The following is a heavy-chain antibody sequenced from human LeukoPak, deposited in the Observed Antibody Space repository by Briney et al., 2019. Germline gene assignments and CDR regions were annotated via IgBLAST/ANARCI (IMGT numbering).Heavy chain of an antibody. CDR3: ARFGRDGYKVLLYYFDY. D-gene: IGHD5-24*01. V-gene: IGHV3-21*01. CDR1: GLTFSSYE. CDR2: ISSSSSYI. J-gene: IGHJ4*02. Sequence: GGSLRLPCAASGLTFSSYEMNWVRQAPGKGLEWVSSISSSSSYIYYADSVKGRFTISRDNAKNSLYLQMNSLRAEDTAVYYCARFGRDGYKVLLYYFDYWGQGTLVTVSS.